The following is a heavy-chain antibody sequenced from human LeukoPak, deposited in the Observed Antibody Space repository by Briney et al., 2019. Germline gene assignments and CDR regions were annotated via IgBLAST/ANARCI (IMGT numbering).Heavy chain of an antibody. CDR2: INPNSVGT. V-gene: IGHV1-2*02. CDR1: GYTFTGYY. J-gene: IGHJ3*02. Sequence: ASVKVSCKAAGYTFTGYYMNLVRQAPGQGLEWMGWINPNSVGTNYAQKFQGRVTMTRDTSISTAYMELSRLTSDDTAVYYCARDPPIGGADVFDIWGQGTMVTVSS. D-gene: IGHD3-10*01. CDR3: ARDPPIGGADVFDI.